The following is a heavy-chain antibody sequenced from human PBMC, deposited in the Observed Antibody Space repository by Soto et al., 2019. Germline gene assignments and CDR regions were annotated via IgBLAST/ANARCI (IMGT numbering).Heavy chain of an antibody. V-gene: IGHV1-69*08. D-gene: IGHD6-13*01. CDR1: GGTFSSYT. CDR2: IIPILGIA. CDR3: AREAKGIAAADPFDY. Sequence: QVQLVQSGAEVKKPGSSVKVSCKASGGTFSSYTISWVRQAPGQGLEWMGRIIPILGIANYAQKFQGRVTITADKSTSTAYMELSSLRAEDTAVYYCAREAKGIAAADPFDYGGQGTLVTVAS. J-gene: IGHJ4*02.